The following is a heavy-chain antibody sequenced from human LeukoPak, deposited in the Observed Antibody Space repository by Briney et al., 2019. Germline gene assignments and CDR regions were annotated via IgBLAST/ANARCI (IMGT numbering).Heavy chain of an antibody. CDR2: IDQSGGRN. D-gene: IGHD3-16*01. CDR1: GFTFSRFW. CDR3: ARDVEGGTFDI. Sequence: GGSLRLSCAASGFTFSRFWMNWVRQAPGRGLEWVANIDQSGGRNNYVDSVKGRFTISRDNAKNSLFLEMSSLRADDTAVYSCARDVEGGTFDIWGQGTTVTVSS. V-gene: IGHV3-7*05. J-gene: IGHJ3*02.